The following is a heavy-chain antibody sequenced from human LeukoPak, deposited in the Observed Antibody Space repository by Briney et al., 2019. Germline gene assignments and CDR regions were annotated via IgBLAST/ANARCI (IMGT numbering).Heavy chain of an antibody. D-gene: IGHD5-24*01. Sequence: SETLSLTCTISGGSITSYHLSWIRQPPGKGLEWIGYIYYSGSTNYNPSLKSRVTISVDTSKNQFSLNLRSATAADTAVYYCARGSRDGYNHFDYWGQGTLVTVSS. J-gene: IGHJ4*02. V-gene: IGHV4-59*01. CDR3: ARGSRDGYNHFDY. CDR1: GGSITSYH. CDR2: IYYSGST.